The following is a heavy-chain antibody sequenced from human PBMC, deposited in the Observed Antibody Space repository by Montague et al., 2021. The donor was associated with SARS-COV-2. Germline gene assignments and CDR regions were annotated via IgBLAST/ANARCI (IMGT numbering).Heavy chain of an antibody. D-gene: IGHD1-20*01. Sequence: SETLSLTCAVYGGSFSGHYWSRIRQPPGKGLEWIGEINHSGSTNYNPSLKSRVTISVDTSKNQFSLKLSSVTAADTAVYYCARVSAVFNWKILGYYYYGMDVWGQGTTVTVSS. V-gene: IGHV4-34*01. CDR2: INHSGST. CDR1: GGSFSGHY. J-gene: IGHJ6*02. CDR3: ARVSAVFNWKILGYYYYGMDV.